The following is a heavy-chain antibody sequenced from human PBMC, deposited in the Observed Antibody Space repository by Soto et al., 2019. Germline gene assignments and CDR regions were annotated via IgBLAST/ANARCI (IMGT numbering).Heavy chain of an antibody. CDR1: GYTYTSYD. CDR3: ANQVVVIKPMYYSYYGMDV. J-gene: IGHJ6*02. D-gene: IGHD3-22*01. Sequence: ASVKVSCKASGYTYTSYDINWVRQATGQGLEWMGWMNPNSGNTGYAQKFQGRVTMTRNTSISTAYMELSSLRSEDTAVYYCANQVVVIKPMYYSYYGMDVWCQGTTVTVSS. V-gene: IGHV1-8*01. CDR2: MNPNSGNT.